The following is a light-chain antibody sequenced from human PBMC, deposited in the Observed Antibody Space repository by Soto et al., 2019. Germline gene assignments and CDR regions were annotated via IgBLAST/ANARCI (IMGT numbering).Light chain of an antibody. CDR3: SSYTPGSTL. V-gene: IGLV2-14*01. CDR1: SSDIGGYNY. Sequence: QSVLTQPASVSGSPGQSIAISCTGTSSDIGGYNYVSWYQQHPGKAPKLILYDVGTRPSGVSDRFSGSKSGNTASLTISGLHAEDEADYYCSSYTPGSTLFGTGTKVTVL. CDR2: DVG. J-gene: IGLJ1*01.